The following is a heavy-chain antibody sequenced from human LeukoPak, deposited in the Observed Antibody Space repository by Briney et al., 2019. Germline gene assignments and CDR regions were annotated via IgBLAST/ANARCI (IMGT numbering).Heavy chain of an antibody. Sequence: PGGSLRLSCAASGFTFSSYEMNWVRQPPGKGLEWIGEIYHSGTTNYNPSLKSRVTISVDKSKNQFSLKLSSVTAADTAVYYCARGGYGSGWDYMDVWGKGTTVTVSS. CDR3: ARGGYGSGWDYMDV. J-gene: IGHJ6*03. CDR2: IYHSGTT. CDR1: GFTFSSYEM. V-gene: IGHV4-4*02. D-gene: IGHD3-10*01.